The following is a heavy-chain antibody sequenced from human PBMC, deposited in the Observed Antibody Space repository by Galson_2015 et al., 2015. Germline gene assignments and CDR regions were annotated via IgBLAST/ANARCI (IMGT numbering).Heavy chain of an antibody. CDR3: AKDRGLS. J-gene: IGHJ5*02. Sequence: SLRLSCAASEYPFNNDGMSWVRQAPGKGLEWVSLIRGSDGGYIYYADSVKGRFTVSRDNSMNTLYLQMDSLRAEDTAMYYCAKDRGLSWGQGTLVTVSS. CDR2: IRGSDGGYI. CDR1: EYPFNNDG. V-gene: IGHV3-23*01.